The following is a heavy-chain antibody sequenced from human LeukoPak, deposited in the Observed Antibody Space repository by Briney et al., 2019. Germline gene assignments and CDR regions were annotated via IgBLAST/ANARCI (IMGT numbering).Heavy chain of an antibody. CDR2: IYYSGST. J-gene: IGHJ4*02. Sequence: SETLSLTCTVSGGSISSSSYYWGWIRQPPGKGLEWIGSIYYSGSTYYNPSLKSRVTISVDTSKNQFSLKLSSVTAADTAVYYCARHRPYYCSGGSCPVFDYWGQGTLVTVSS. CDR1: GGSISSSSYY. D-gene: IGHD2-15*01. V-gene: IGHV4-39*01. CDR3: ARHRPYYCSGGSCPVFDY.